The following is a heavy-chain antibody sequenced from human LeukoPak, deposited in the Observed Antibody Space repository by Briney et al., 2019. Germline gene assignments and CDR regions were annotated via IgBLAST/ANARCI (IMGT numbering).Heavy chain of an antibody. D-gene: IGHD2-2*01. CDR1: GGSISSYY. J-gene: IGHJ6*02. CDR2: IYNSGST. V-gene: IGHV4-59*01. CDR3: ARFQSSSSWDYYYGLDV. Sequence: SGTLSLTCTVSGGSISSYYWSWIRQPPGKGLEGIGYIYNSGSTNYNPSLKSRVTISVDTSKNQVSLKLSSVTAADTAVYYCARFQSSSSWDYYYGLDVWGQGTTVTVSS.